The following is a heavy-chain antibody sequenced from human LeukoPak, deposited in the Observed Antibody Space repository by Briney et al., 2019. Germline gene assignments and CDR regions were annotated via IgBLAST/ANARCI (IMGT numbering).Heavy chain of an antibody. V-gene: IGHV1-69*06. Sequence: GASVEVSCKASGGTFSSYAISWVQQAPGQGLEWMGGIIPIFGTANYAQKFQGRVTITADKSTSTAYMELSSLRSEDTAVYYCARGRSGGEPLYYFDYWGQGTLVTVSS. J-gene: IGHJ4*02. D-gene: IGHD3-16*01. CDR3: ARGRSGGEPLYYFDY. CDR2: IIPIFGTA. CDR1: GGTFSSYA.